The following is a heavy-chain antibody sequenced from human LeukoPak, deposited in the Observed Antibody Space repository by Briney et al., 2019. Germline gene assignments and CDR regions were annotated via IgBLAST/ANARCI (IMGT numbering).Heavy chain of an antibody. V-gene: IGHV3-66*01. D-gene: IGHD3-9*01. CDR2: IYSGGST. J-gene: IGHJ4*02. CDR1: GFTVSSNY. CDR3: ARDKGHFDVDY. Sequence: GGSLRLSCAASGFTVSSNYMSWVRQAPGKGLEWVSVIYSGGSTYYADSVKGRFTISRDNSKNTLYLQMNSLRAEDTAVYYCARDKGHFDVDYWGQGILVTVSS.